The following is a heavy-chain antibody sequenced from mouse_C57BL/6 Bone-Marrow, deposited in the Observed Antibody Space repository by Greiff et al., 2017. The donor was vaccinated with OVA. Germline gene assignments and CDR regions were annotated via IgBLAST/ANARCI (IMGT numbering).Heavy chain of an antibody. CDR2: ISDGGSYT. V-gene: IGHV5-4*01. J-gene: IGHJ1*03. CDR1: GFTFSSYA. CDR3: ARDSNWAYWYFDV. Sequence: EVQLVESGGGLVKPGGSLKLSCAASGFTFSSYAMSWVRQTPEKRLEWVATISDGGSYTYYPDNVKGRFTISRDNAKNNLYLQMSHLKSEDTAMYYCARDSNWAYWYFDVWGTGTTVTVSS. D-gene: IGHD4-1*01.